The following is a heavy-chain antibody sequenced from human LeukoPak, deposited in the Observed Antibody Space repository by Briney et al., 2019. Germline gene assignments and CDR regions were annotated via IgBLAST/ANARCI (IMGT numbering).Heavy chain of an antibody. Sequence: PSETLSLTCNVSGGSISSYYWSWIRQPAGKGLEWIGRVYTSGSTNYNPSLKSRVTMSVDTSKNQFSLKLSSVTAADTAVYYCAREPPGYSSGLDYYYYYMDVWGKGTTVTVSS. D-gene: IGHD6-19*01. CDR3: AREPPGYSSGLDYYYYYMDV. CDR1: GGSISSYY. V-gene: IGHV4-4*07. J-gene: IGHJ6*03. CDR2: VYTSGST.